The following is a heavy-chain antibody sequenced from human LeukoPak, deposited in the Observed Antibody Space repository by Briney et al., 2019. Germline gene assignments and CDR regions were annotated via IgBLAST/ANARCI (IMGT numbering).Heavy chain of an antibody. V-gene: IGHV3-30*03. CDR3: AREFGHDRWYFDY. CDR2: ISADGRTQ. CDR1: GFTFSTCS. J-gene: IGHJ4*02. D-gene: IGHD5-12*01. Sequence: PGGSLRLSCAASGFTFSTCSIHWVRQAPGKGLEWVTVISADGRTQYYSDSVKGQFTISRDNSLNTLHLQMNSLRTGDTAVYYCAREFGHDRWYFDYWGQGALVTVSS.